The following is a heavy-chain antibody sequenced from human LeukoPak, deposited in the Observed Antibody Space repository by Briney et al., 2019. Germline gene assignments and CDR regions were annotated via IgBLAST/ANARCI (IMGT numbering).Heavy chain of an antibody. Sequence: GASVKVSCKASGYIFTGYYIHWVRQAPGQGLEWMGWINPNSGGTKYAQKFQGRVTMTSDTSISTAFMELSRLRSDDTAVYFCARGKSSGWYGGGIEYWGPGTLVTVSS. CDR1: GYIFTGYY. CDR2: INPNSGGT. V-gene: IGHV1-2*02. J-gene: IGHJ4*02. D-gene: IGHD6-19*01. CDR3: ARGKSSGWYGGGIEY.